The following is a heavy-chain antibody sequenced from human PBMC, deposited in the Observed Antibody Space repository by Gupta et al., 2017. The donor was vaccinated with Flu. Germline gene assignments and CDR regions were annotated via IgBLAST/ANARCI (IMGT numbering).Heavy chain of an antibody. CDR1: GFTFSDYY. D-gene: IGHD3-3*01. CDR2: ISSSSSYT. V-gene: IGHV3-11*05. Sequence: QVQLVESGGGLVKPGGSLRLSCAASGFTFSDYYMSWIRQAPGKGLEWVSYISSSSSYTNDADSVKGRFTISRDNAKNSLYLQMNSLRAEDTAVYYCARDGGYDLLYFDYWGQGTLVTVSS. J-gene: IGHJ4*02. CDR3: ARDGGYDLLYFDY.